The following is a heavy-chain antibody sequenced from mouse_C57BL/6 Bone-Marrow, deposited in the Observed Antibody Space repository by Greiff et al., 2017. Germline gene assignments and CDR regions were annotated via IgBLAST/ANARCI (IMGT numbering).Heavy chain of an antibody. V-gene: IGHV5-6*01. Sequence: EVQGVESGGDLVKPGGSLKLSCAASGFTFSSYGMSWVRQTPDKRLEWVATIRSGGSYTYYPDSVKGRFTISRDNAKNTLYLQMSSLKSEDTAMYYCARHYYGSSPYYFDYWGQGTTLTVSS. D-gene: IGHD1-1*01. CDR2: IRSGGSYT. CDR1: GFTFSSYG. J-gene: IGHJ2*01. CDR3: ARHYYGSSPYYFDY.